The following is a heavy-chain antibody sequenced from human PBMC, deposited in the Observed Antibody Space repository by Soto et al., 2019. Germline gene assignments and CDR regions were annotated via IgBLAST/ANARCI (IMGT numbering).Heavy chain of an antibody. CDR3: AGALDFWSGSGYGMDV. V-gene: IGHV3-33*01. Sequence: PGRSLRLSCAASGFTFSSYGMHWVRQAPGKGLEWVAVIWYDGSNKYYADSVKGRFTISRDNSKNTLYLQMNSLRAEDTAVYYCAGALDFWSGSGYGMDVWGQGTTVTVSS. D-gene: IGHD3-3*01. CDR2: IWYDGSNK. CDR1: GFTFSSYG. J-gene: IGHJ6*02.